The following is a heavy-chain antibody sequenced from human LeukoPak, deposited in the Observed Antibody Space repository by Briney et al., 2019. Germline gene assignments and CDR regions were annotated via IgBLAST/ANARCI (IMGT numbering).Heavy chain of an antibody. CDR3: ARDRGPDAFDI. CDR1: GFTVSSNY. D-gene: IGHD3-10*01. J-gene: IGHJ3*02. Sequence: PGGSLRLSCAASGFTVSSNYMSWVRQAPGKGLEWVSVIYSGGSTYYADSVKGRFTISRDNSKNTLYLQMNSLRAEDTAVYYCARDRGPDAFDIWGQGTMVTVSS. V-gene: IGHV3-66*01. CDR2: IYSGGST.